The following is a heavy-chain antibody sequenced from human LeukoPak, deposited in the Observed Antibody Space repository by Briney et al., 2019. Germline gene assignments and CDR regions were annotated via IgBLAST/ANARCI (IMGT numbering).Heavy chain of an antibody. Sequence: GEFLKISCTGTGYSFTNYWIGWVRQTPGKGLGWVGIIFPAGSASRYSPSYRGVIIISVDKSITTAFLQWSSLKASDTAMYYCARGSGSNYDDYFYGMDVWGQGTTATVSS. D-gene: IGHD3-10*01. V-gene: IGHV5-51*01. J-gene: IGHJ6*02. CDR2: IFPAGSAS. CDR1: GYSFTNYW. CDR3: ARGSGSNYDDYFYGMDV.